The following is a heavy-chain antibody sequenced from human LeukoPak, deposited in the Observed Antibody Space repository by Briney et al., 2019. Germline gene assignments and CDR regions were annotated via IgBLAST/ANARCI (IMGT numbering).Heavy chain of an antibody. CDR3: AKVRGVIRPLYYYMDV. D-gene: IGHD3-10*01. V-gene: IGHV3-11*01. J-gene: IGHJ6*03. CDR1: GFTFSDYY. CDR2: ISSSGSTI. Sequence: GSLRLSCAASGFTFSDYYMSWIRQAPGKGLEWGSYISSSGSTIYYADSVKGRFTISRDNAKNSLYLQMNSLRAEDTAVYYCAKVRGVIRPLYYYMDVWGKGTTVTISS.